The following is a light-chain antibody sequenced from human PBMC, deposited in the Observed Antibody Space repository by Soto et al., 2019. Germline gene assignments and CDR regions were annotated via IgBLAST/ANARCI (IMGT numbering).Light chain of an antibody. CDR3: SSYTSSSTVV. V-gene: IGLV2-14*01. J-gene: IGLJ2*01. Sequence: QSALTQPASVSGSPGQSITISCTRTSSDVGGYNYVSWYQQHPGKAPKLMIYDVSNRPSGVSNRFSGSKSGNTASLTISGLQAVDEADSYCSSYTSSSTVVFGGGTKLTVL. CDR2: DVS. CDR1: SSDVGGYNY.